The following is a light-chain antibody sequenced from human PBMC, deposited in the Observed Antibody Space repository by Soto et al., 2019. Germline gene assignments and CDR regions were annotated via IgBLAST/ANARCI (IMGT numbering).Light chain of an antibody. CDR1: QSVSNNY. Sequence: EILLTQYPCTLSLYPGERATLSCRASQSVSNNYLAWYQQKPGQAPRLLIYGASNRATGIPDRFGGSGSGTDFTLTISRLEPEDFAVYYCQQYGSSATFGQGTKVDIK. V-gene: IGKV3-20*01. CDR2: GAS. CDR3: QQYGSSAT. J-gene: IGKJ1*01.